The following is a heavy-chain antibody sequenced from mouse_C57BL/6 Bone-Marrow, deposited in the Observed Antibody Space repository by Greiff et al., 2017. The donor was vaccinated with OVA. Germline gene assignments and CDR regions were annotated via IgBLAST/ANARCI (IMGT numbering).Heavy chain of an antibody. CDR2: ISSGGSYT. CDR3: ARRGLPAWFAY. V-gene: IGHV5-6*01. J-gene: IGHJ3*01. Sequence: EVQVVESGGDLVKPGGSLKLSCAASGFTFSSYGMSWVRQTPDKRLEWVATISSGGSYTYYPDSVKGRFTISRDNAKNTLYLQMSSLKSEDTAMYYCARRGLPAWFAYWGQGTLVTVSA. CDR1: GFTFSSYG. D-gene: IGHD2-2*01.